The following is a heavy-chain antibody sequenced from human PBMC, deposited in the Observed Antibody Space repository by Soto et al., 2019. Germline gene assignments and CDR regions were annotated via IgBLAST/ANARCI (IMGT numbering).Heavy chain of an antibody. CDR2: IYYSGST. D-gene: IGHD3-3*01. J-gene: IGHJ5*02. V-gene: IGHV4-31*03. CDR3: ARWWSGSRQGFDP. CDR1: GGSMSSGDYY. Sequence: QVQLQESGPGLVKPSQTLSLTCTVSGGSMSSGDYYWSWISQHPGKGLEWIGYIYYSGSTYYNPSRKSRVTISVDTSKNQFSLKLSSVTAADTAVYYCARWWSGSRQGFDPWGQGTLVTVSS.